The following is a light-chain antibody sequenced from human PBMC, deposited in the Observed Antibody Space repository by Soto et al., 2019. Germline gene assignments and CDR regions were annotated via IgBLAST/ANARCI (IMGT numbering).Light chain of an antibody. CDR1: QSVSSN. CDR2: GVS. CDR3: HQYGASPWT. J-gene: IGKJ1*01. V-gene: IGKV3D-15*01. Sequence: EIVMTQSPATLSVSPGEGATLSCRASQSVSSNLAWYQQKPGQAPRLLIYGVSTRATGTPDRFSASGSATEFTLNINRLEPEDFAVYYCHQYGASPWTFGQGTKVDIK.